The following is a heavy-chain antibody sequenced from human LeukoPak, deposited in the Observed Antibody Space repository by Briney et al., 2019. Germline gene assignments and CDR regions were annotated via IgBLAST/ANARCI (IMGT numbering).Heavy chain of an antibody. CDR1: GYTFTSYY. CDR3: ARGGLPARSWFDP. V-gene: IGHV1-46*01. D-gene: IGHD3/OR15-3a*01. CDR2: INPSSGRT. J-gene: IGHJ5*02. Sequence: ASVKVSCKASGYTFTSYYMNWVRQAPGQGLEWMGIINPSSGRTTYAQKFQGRVTMTRDTSTSTVYMELTSLRSEDTVFFYCARGGLPARSWFDPWGHGTLVTVSS.